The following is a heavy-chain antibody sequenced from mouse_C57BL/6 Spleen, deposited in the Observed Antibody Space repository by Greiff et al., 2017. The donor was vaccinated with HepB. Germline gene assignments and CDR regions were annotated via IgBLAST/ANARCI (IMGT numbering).Heavy chain of an antibody. J-gene: IGHJ2*01. V-gene: IGHV5-17*01. CDR2: ISSGSSTI. D-gene: IGHD1-1*01. Sequence: DVKLQESGGGLVKPGGSLKLSCAASGFTFSDYGMHWVRQAPEKGLEWVAYISSGSSTIYYADTVKGRFTISRDNAKNTLFLQMTSLRSEDTAMYYCARSYYGSSSDYWGQGTTLTVSS. CDR3: ARSYYGSSSDY. CDR1: GFTFSDYG.